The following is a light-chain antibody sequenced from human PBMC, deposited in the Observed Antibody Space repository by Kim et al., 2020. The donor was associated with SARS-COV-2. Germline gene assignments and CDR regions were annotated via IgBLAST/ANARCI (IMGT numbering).Light chain of an antibody. CDR2: GAS. Sequence: SPGDRATLSCRDSQSLSSTYLAWYQQKPGQAPRLLIYGASSRATGIPDRFSGSGSGTDFTLTISRLEPEDFAVYYCQQYGSSPWTFGQGTKVDIK. CDR3: QQYGSSPWT. J-gene: IGKJ1*01. CDR1: QSLSSTY. V-gene: IGKV3-20*01.